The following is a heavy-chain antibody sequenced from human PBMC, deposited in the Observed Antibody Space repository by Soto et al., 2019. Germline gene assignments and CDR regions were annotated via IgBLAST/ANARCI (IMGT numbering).Heavy chain of an antibody. J-gene: IGHJ5*02. Sequence: QVQLRESGPGLVKPSQTLSLTCSVSGGSISSADYYWSWIRQPAGKGLEWIAYIYYSGLTSYSASLKSRAIISIDTSENQFSLKLSSVTAADTVVYYSARWYSTGRGWFDPWGQGTLDTVSS. CDR3: ARWYSTGRGWFDP. CDR1: GGSISSADYY. V-gene: IGHV4-31*03. D-gene: IGHD6-25*01. CDR2: IYYSGLT.